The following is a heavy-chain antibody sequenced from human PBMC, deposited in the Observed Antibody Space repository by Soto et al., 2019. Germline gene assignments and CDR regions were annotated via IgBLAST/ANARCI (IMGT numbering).Heavy chain of an antibody. D-gene: IGHD6-19*01. V-gene: IGHV3-33*01. CDR2: IWYDGSNK. CDR3: AREGEYSSSWYAPGYSSGWYQGAGWFDP. Sequence: QVQLVESGGGVVQPGRSLRLSCAASGFTFSSYGMHWVRQAPGKGLEWVAVIWYDGSNKYYADSVKGRFTISRDNSKNTLYLQMNSLRAEDTAVYYCAREGEYSSSWYAPGYSSGWYQGAGWFDPWGQGTLVTVSS. CDR1: GFTFSSYG. J-gene: IGHJ5*02.